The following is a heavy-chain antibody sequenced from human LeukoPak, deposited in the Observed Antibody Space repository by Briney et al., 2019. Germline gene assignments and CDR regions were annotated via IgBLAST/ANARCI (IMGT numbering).Heavy chain of an antibody. J-gene: IGHJ4*02. CDR3: AREGNHVWGTYRYTSFDY. Sequence: GGPLRLSCAASGFTFSTYSMNWVRQAPGKGLEWVSSISSSSHYMDDADSVKGRFTISRDNAKNSLYLQMNSLRAEDTAVYYCAREGNHVWGTYRYTSFDYWGQGTLVTVSS. D-gene: IGHD3-16*02. CDR2: ISSSSHYM. CDR1: GFTFSTYS. V-gene: IGHV3-21*01.